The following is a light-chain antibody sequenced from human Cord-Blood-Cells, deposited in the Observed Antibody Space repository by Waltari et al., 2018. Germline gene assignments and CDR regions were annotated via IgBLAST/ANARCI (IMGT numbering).Light chain of an antibody. J-gene: IGKJ1*01. Sequence: DIQMPESPSSLSASVGCRVTITCRASQSISSYLNWYQQKPGKAPKLLIYAASSLQSGVPSRFSGSGSGTDFTLTISSLQPEDFATYYCQQSYSTPRTFGQGTKVEIK. CDR1: QSISSY. CDR2: AAS. CDR3: QQSYSTPRT. V-gene: IGKV1-39*01.